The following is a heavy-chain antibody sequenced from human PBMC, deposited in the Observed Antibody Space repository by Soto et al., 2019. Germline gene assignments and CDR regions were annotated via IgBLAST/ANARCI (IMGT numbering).Heavy chain of an antibody. Sequence: EVQLVESGGGLVQPGGSLRLSCAASGFTFSSYWMHWVRQAPGKGLVWVSRINSDGSSTSYADSVKGRFTISRDNAKNTLYRQMNSLRAEDTAVYYCARATNWDNWYFDLWGRGTLVTVSS. D-gene: IGHD7-27*01. CDR1: GFTFSSYW. J-gene: IGHJ2*01. V-gene: IGHV3-74*01. CDR2: INSDGSST. CDR3: ARATNWDNWYFDL.